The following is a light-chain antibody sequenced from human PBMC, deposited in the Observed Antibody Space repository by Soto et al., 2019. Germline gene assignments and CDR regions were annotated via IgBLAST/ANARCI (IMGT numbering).Light chain of an antibody. CDR2: EVN. J-gene: IGLJ3*02. Sequence: QSALTQPPSASGSPGQSVTISCTGTSSDVGSYNHVSWYQQHPGKAPKLMIYEVNKRPSGVPDRFSGSKSGNTASLTVSGLQAEDEADYYCNSYGVTETLVFGGATKLTVL. CDR1: SSDVGSYNH. V-gene: IGLV2-8*01. CDR3: NSYGVTETLV.